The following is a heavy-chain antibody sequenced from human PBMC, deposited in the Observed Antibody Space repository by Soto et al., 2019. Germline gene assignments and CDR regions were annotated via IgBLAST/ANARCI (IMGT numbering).Heavy chain of an antibody. CDR1: GFTFDDYA. D-gene: IGHD3-9*01. Sequence: GGSLRLSCAASGFTFDDYAMHWVRQAPGKGLEWVSLISWDGGSTYYADSVTGRFTISRDNSKNSLYLQMNSLRAEATALYYCAKDRMTGYYNGYGMDVWGQGTTVTVSS. CDR2: ISWDGGST. V-gene: IGHV3-43D*03. J-gene: IGHJ6*02. CDR3: AKDRMTGYYNGYGMDV.